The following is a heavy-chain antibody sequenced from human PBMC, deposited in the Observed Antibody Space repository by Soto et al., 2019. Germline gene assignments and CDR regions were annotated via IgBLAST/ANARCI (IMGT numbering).Heavy chain of an antibody. Sequence: SETLSLTCTVSGVSLSGSRYYWSWIRQVPGKGLEWIGFTRYGGIPYHNPSLKSRATISVQSSKNQFSLRLTSLTAADTAAYYCGSAHGMDVWGRGTTVTVSS. CDR1: GVSLSGSRYY. J-gene: IGHJ6*02. V-gene: IGHV4-31*03. CDR3: GSAHGMDV. CDR2: TRYGGIP. D-gene: IGHD6-6*01.